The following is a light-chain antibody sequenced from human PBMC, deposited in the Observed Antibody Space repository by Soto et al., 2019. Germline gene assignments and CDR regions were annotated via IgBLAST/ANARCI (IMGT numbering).Light chain of an antibody. CDR2: DVS. Sequence: QSALTQPASVSGAPGQSITISCTGTSSDVGGYNYVSWYQQHPGKAPKLMIYDVSNRPSGVSNRFSGSKSGNTASLTISGLQAEDEADYYCSSYTSSSLYVFGPGTTLTVL. CDR3: SSYTSSSLYV. J-gene: IGLJ1*01. CDR1: SSDVGGYNY. V-gene: IGLV2-14*01.